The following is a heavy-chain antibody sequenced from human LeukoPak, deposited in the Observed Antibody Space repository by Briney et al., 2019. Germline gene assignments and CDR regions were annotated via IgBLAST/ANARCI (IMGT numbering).Heavy chain of an antibody. CDR1: GGSISSGGYY. J-gene: IGHJ5*02. CDR2: IYHSGST. CDR3: AREVLPNWFDP. V-gene: IGHV4-31*03. Sequence: PSQTLSLTCTVSGGSISSGGYYWSWIRQHPGKGLEWIGYIYHSGSTYYNPSLKSRVTISVDTSKNQFSLKLSSVTAADTAVYYCAREVLPNWFDPWGQGTLVTVSS. D-gene: IGHD2/OR15-2a*01.